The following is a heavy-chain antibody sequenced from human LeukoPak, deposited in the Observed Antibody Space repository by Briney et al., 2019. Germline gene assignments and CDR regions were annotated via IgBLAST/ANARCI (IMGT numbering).Heavy chain of an antibody. V-gene: IGHV3-33*01. Sequence: GGSLRLSCAASGFTFSSYGMHWVRQAPGKGLEWVAVIWYDGSNKYYADSVKGRFTIARDNSKNTLYLQMNSLRAQDAAVYSCARDFSSTSCYERLDYWGQGTLVTVSS. CDR1: GFTFSSYG. CDR2: IWYDGSNK. D-gene: IGHD2-2*01. J-gene: IGHJ4*02. CDR3: ARDFSSTSCYERLDY.